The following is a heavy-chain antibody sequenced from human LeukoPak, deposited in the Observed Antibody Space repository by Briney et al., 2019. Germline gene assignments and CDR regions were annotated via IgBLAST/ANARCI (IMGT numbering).Heavy chain of an antibody. CDR2: ISWNSGSI. J-gene: IGHJ4*02. CDR3: AKDMTAMARYYFDY. CDR1: GSTFSSYA. V-gene: IGHV3-9*01. Sequence: PGGSLRLSCAASGSTFSSYAMSWVRQAPGKGLEWVSGISWNSGSIGYADSVKGRFTISRDNAKNSLYLQMNSLRAEDTALYYCAKDMTAMARYYFDYWGQGTLVTVSS. D-gene: IGHD5-18*01.